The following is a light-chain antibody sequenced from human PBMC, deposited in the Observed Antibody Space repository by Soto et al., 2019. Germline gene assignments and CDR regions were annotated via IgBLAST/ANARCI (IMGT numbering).Light chain of an antibody. CDR2: EVS. Sequence: QSALTQPAAVSGSPGQSITISCTGTSSDVGGYNYVSWYQQHPAKAPKLMIFEVSNRPSGVSYRFSGSKSDNTASLTISGLQAEDEAEYFCSSYTTRSTWVFGGGTKLPVL. J-gene: IGLJ3*02. CDR3: SSYTTRSTWV. V-gene: IGLV2-14*01. CDR1: SSDVGGYNY.